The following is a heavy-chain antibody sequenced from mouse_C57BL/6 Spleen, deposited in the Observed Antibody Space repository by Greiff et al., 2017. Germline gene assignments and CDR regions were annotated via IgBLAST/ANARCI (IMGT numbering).Heavy chain of an antibody. D-gene: IGHD4-1*01. J-gene: IGHJ4*01. V-gene: IGHV1-11*01. Sequence: QVQLKQSGAELASPGASVTLSCKASGYTFTDHIMNWVKKRPGQGLEWIGRIYPVSGETNYNQKFMGKATFSLDRSSSTVYMVLNSLTSEDPAVYYCGRQELVSYAMDYWGQGTSVTVSS. CDR2: IYPVSGET. CDR1: GYTFTDHI. CDR3: GRQELVSYAMDY.